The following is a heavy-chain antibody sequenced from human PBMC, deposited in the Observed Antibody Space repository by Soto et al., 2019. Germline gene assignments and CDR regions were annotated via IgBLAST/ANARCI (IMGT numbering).Heavy chain of an antibody. CDR1: GFSLSTSGLG. Sequence: SGPTLVKPTQTLTLTCTFSGFSLSTSGLGVGWIRQPPGKALECLALIYWDDDKRYSPSLKSRLTITKDTSKNQVVLTMTNMDPVDTATYYCAHAVGMDYYFWSGPQMVFDSWGQGTLVTVSS. CDR3: AHAVGMDYYFWSGPQMVFDS. D-gene: IGHD3-3*01. CDR2: IYWDDDK. J-gene: IGHJ4*02. V-gene: IGHV2-5*02.